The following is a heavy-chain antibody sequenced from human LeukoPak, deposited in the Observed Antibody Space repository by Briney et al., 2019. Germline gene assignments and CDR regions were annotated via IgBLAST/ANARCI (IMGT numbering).Heavy chain of an antibody. Sequence: GASVKVSCKASGYTFTGYYMHWVRQAPGQGLEWMGWINPNSGGTNYAQKFQGRVTMTRDTSISTAYMELSRLRSDDTAVYYCARGLKYSSSWSNWFDPWGQGTLVTLSS. CDR1: GYTFTGYY. CDR3: ARGLKYSSSWSNWFDP. J-gene: IGHJ5*02. D-gene: IGHD6-13*01. CDR2: INPNSGGT. V-gene: IGHV1-2*02.